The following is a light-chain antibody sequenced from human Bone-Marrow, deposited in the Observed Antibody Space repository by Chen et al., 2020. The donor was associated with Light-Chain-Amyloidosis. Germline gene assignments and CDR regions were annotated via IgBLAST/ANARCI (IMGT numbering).Light chain of an antibody. V-gene: IGKV3-15*01. Sequence: EIVMTQSPATLSVSPGERVTLSCRASQSVSSRLAWYQQKPVQAPSLLIYDASTRSTAIPDRFSGSGSGTEFTLTISGLQSEDFAVYYCLQYSKWPPRTFGPGTKVDI. J-gene: IGKJ3*01. CDR3: LQYSKWPPRT. CDR2: DAS. CDR1: QSVSSR.